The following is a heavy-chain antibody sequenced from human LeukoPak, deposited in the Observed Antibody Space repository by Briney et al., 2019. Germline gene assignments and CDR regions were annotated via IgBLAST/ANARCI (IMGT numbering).Heavy chain of an antibody. CDR2: IIPIFGTA. CDR1: GGTFSSYA. J-gene: IGHJ6*02. V-gene: IGHV1-69*01. Sequence: ASVKVSCKASGGTFSSYAISWVRQAPGQGLEWMGGIIPIFGTANYAQKFQGRVTITADESTSTAYMELSSLRSEDTAVYYCARGEYYYDSSGYHGVYYYYGMDVWGQGTMVTVSS. CDR3: ARGEYYYDSSGYHGVYYYYGMDV. D-gene: IGHD3-22*01.